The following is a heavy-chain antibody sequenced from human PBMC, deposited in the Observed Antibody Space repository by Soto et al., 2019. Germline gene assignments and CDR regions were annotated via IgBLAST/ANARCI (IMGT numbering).Heavy chain of an antibody. D-gene: IGHD3-16*01. CDR1: DSSNSGGRYY. V-gene: IGHV4-31*03. Sequence: SGTLCQTVTVSDSSNSGGRYYWSWIRQHPGKGLEWIGYIYYSGSTYYNPSLKSRVTISVDTSKNQFSLKLSSVTAADTAVYYCARDYELEPNWFDRWGQGTLVTVSS. CDR2: IYYSGST. CDR3: ARDYELEPNWFDR. J-gene: IGHJ5*02.